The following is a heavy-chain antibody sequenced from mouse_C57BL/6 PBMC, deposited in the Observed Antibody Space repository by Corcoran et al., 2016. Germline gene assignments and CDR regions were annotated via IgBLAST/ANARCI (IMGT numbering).Heavy chain of an antibody. CDR3: ARMGDYDAGPYYYAMDY. J-gene: IGHJ4*01. CDR1: GYTFTDYY. D-gene: IGHD2-4*01. Sequence: QVQLKQSGAELVRHGASVKLSCKASGYTFTDYYINWVKQRPGQGLEWIARIYPGSGNTYYNEKFKGKATLTAEKSSSTAYMQLSSLTSEDSAVYFCARMGDYDAGPYYYAMDYWGQGTSVTVSS. CDR2: IYPGSGNT. V-gene: IGHV1-76*01.